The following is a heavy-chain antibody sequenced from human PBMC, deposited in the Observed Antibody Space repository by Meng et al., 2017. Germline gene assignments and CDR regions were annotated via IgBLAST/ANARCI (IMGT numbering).Heavy chain of an antibody. CDR2: IIPIFGTA. CDR3: ARDYGDYAWIAKRWFDP. J-gene: IGHJ5*02. D-gene: IGHD4-17*01. Sequence: VRGVEVGAGVKKPGSPGEVSCQASGGTFSSYAISWVRQGPGQGREWMGGIIPIFGTANYAQKFQGRVTITADESTSTAYMELSSLRSEDTAVYYCARDYGDYAWIAKRWFDPWGQGTLVTVSS. CDR1: GGTFSSYA. V-gene: IGHV1-69*01.